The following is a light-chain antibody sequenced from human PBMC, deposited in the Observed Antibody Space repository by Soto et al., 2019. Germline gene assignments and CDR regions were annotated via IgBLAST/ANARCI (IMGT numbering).Light chain of an antibody. Sequence: EIVLTQSPGTLSLSPGERATLSCRASQSVSASHLAWYQQKLGQAPRLLIYGASKRATGVPGRFGGSGSGTDFTLTITRLEPEDFAVYYCHQYGSSPYTFGQGTKLEIK. J-gene: IGKJ2*01. CDR2: GAS. V-gene: IGKV3-20*01. CDR1: QSVSASH. CDR3: HQYGSSPYT.